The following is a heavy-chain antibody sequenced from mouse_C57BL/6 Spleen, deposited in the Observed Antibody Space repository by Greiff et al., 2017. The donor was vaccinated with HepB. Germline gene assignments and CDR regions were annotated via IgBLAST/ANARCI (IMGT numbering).Heavy chain of an antibody. J-gene: IGHJ2*01. V-gene: IGHV1-69*01. Sequence: QVQLQQSGAELVMPGASVKLSCKASGYTFTSYWMHWVKQRPGQGLEWIGEIDPSDSYTNYNQKFKGKSTLTVDKSSSTAYMQLSSLTSEDSAVYYCARGDYYDGFDYWGQGTTLTVSS. D-gene: IGHD1-1*01. CDR2: IDPSDSYT. CDR3: ARGDYYDGFDY. CDR1: GYTFTSYW.